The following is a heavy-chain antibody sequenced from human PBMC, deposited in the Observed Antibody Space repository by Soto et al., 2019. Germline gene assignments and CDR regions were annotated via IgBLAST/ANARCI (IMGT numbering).Heavy chain of an antibody. CDR1: GFIFSSYA. D-gene: IGHD3-10*01. V-gene: IGHV3-23*01. J-gene: IGHJ4*02. CDR3: ARDDEGGSYCDLGY. CDR2: ISGGGGTT. Sequence: GGSLRLSCAASGFIFSSYAMSWVRQAPGKGLEWVSAISGGGGTTYYADSVKGRFTIPRDNSKNTLYLQMNSLRTEDTAIYYCARDDEGGSYCDLGYWGQGTLVTVSS.